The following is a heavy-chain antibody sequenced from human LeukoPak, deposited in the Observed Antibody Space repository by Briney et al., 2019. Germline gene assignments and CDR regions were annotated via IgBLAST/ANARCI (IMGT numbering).Heavy chain of an antibody. D-gene: IGHD3-3*01. J-gene: IGHJ4*02. CDR2: IYSGGST. CDR1: GLSVNRKY. V-gene: IGHV3-66*01. CDR3: ATRPDDDDFPYFDF. Sequence: GGSLRLSCAASGLSVNRKYMIWVRQAPGKGLEWVSVIYSGGSTYYADSVRGRFTISRDNSKNTLNLHMNSLRVEDTAIYFCATRPDDDDFPYFDFWGQGTLATVTS.